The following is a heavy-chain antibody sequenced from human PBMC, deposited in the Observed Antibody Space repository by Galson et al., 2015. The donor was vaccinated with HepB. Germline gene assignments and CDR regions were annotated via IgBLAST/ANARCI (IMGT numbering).Heavy chain of an antibody. CDR3: ARGGYCSSTSCYTESVDY. CDR1: GYTFTGYY. V-gene: IGHV1-2*02. CDR2: INPNSGGT. Sequence: QSGAEVKKPGESLRISCKASGYTFTGYYMHWVRQAPGQGLEWMGWINPNSGGTNYAQKFQGRVTMTRDTSISTAYMELSRLRSDDTAVYYCARGGYCSSTSCYTESVDYWGQGTLVTVSS. D-gene: IGHD2-2*02. J-gene: IGHJ4*02.